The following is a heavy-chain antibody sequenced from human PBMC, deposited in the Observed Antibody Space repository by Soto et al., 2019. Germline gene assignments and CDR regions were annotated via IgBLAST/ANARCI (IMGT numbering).Heavy chain of an antibody. Sequence: GASVKVSCKASGYSFSSYGITWVRQAPGQGLEWLGWISTYNDDTKYAQRLQGRVTMTTDTFTRTAYMDIRGLRSDDTAIYYFARGGYYDSSGARNYHYYGMDVWGQGTTVTVSS. CDR1: GYSFSSYG. CDR2: ISTYNDDT. J-gene: IGHJ6*02. CDR3: ARGGYYDSSGARNYHYYGMDV. D-gene: IGHD3-22*01. V-gene: IGHV1-18*01.